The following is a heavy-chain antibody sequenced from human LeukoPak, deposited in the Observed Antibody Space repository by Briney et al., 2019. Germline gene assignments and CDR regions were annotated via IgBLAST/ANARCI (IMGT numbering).Heavy chain of an antibody. D-gene: IGHD2-15*01. CDR2: IYYSGST. V-gene: IGHV4-59*01. J-gene: IGHJ4*02. CDR3: ARVGYCSGGGCYGLDY. Sequence: SSETLSLTCTVSGGSISNYFWGWIRQPPGKGLEWIGYIYYSGSTNYNPSLKSRVTISVDTSKKQFSLKLRSVTAADTAVYYCARVGYCSGGGCYGLDYWGQGTLVTVSS. CDR1: GGSISNYF.